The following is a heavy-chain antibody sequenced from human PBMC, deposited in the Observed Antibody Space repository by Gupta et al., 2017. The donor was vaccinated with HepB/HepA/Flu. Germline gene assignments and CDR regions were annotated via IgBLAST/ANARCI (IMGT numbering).Heavy chain of an antibody. CDR1: GYTFTSHG. CDR3: AREFAGTLDN. D-gene: IGHD1-1*01. J-gene: IGHJ4*02. V-gene: IGHV1-18*01. CDR2: ISPYNGDT. Sequence: QVHLVQSGAEVKKPGASVKVSCTASGYTFTSHGISWVRQAPGQGLEWVAWISPYNGDTTFAQNFQGRVTMTTDASTGTAYMDLRSLRSDDTAVYFCAREFAGTLDNWGQGTLVTVSS.